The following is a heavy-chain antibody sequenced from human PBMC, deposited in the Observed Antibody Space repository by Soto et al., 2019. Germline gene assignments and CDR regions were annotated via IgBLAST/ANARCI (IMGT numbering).Heavy chain of an antibody. Sequence: GESLKISCTASGYSFITYWIGWVCQMPGKGLEWLGVIYPGDSDSRYSPSFQGLVTISADKSVSTAYLQWSSLRASDTAMYYCARLVGATTSGFDYWGQGTLVTVSS. V-gene: IGHV5-51*01. CDR2: IYPGDSDS. CDR3: ARLVGATTSGFDY. CDR1: GYSFITYW. D-gene: IGHD1-26*01. J-gene: IGHJ4*02.